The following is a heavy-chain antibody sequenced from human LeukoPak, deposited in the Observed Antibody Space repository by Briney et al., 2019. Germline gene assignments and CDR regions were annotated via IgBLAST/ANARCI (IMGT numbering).Heavy chain of an antibody. CDR3: ARELPSAAAGYFDS. Sequence: GGSLRLSCAASGFTFSSYEMNWVRQAPGKGLEWVSYISNSGSTIYSADSVKGRFTISRDNAKNSLYLQMNSLRADDTAVYYCARELPSAAAGYFDSWGQGTLVTVSS. D-gene: IGHD6-13*01. CDR2: ISNSGSTI. CDR1: GFTFSSYE. J-gene: IGHJ4*02. V-gene: IGHV3-48*03.